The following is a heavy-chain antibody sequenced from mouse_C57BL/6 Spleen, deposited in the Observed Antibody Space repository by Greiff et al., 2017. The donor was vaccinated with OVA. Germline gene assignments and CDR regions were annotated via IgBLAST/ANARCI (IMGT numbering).Heavy chain of an antibody. CDR3: ARVTTVAGDY. CDR2: IDPEDGET. CDR1: GFNIKDYY. D-gene: IGHD1-1*01. J-gene: IGHJ2*01. V-gene: IGHV14-2*01. Sequence: VQLQQSGAELVKPGASVKLSCTASGFNIKDYYMHWVKQRTEQGLEWIGRIDPEDGETKDAPKFQGKATITADTSSNTAYLQLSSLTSEDTAVYYCARVTTVAGDYWGQGTTLTVSS.